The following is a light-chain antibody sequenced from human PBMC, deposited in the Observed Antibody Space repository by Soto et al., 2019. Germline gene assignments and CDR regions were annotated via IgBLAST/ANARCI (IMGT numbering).Light chain of an antibody. CDR2: DVS. CDR3: SSYTSSSRV. J-gene: IGLJ2*01. CDR1: SSDVGGYNY. V-gene: IGLV2-14*01. Sequence: QSALTQPASVSGSPGQSITLSCIGTSSDVGGYNYVSWYQQHPGKAPKLMIYDVSNRPSGVSNRFSGSKSGNTASLTISGLQAEDEADYYCSSYTSSSRVFGGGTKLTVL.